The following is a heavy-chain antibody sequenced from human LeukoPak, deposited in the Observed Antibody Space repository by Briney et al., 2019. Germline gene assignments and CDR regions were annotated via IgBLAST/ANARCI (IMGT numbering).Heavy chain of an antibody. J-gene: IGHJ6*03. CDR3: ARLPLDYYYYYMDV. D-gene: IGHD1-1*01. CDR1: GFTFSSYG. Sequence: PGGSLGLSCAASGFTFSSYGMIWVRQAPGKGLEWVGSFYHSGSTYYNPSLKSRVTISVDTSKNQFSLELSSVTAADTAVYYCARLPLDYYYYYMDVWGKGTTVTISS. CDR2: FYHSGST. V-gene: IGHV4-38-2*01.